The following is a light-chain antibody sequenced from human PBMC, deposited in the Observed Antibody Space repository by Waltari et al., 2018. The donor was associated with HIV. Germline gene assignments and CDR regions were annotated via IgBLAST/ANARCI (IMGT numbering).Light chain of an antibody. Sequence: SGTPGQRVTISCSGSTSNIGKNTVNWYQQLPGTAPKLLIYSNNQRPSGVPDRFSGSKSGTSASLAISGLQSEDEADYYCASWDDSVNGWGVFGGGTKLTVL. CDR3: ASWDDSVNGWGV. CDR2: SNN. J-gene: IGLJ2*01. CDR1: TSNIGKNT. V-gene: IGLV1-44*01.